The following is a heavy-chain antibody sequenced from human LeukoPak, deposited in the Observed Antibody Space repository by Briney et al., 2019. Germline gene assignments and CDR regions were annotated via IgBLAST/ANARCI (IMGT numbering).Heavy chain of an antibody. Sequence: ASVKASCKASGGTFSSFTFTWVRQAPGQGLEWMGGIFPIVGAATYAQKFEGRLTISKDEFTTTAYMELSGLRSQDTAVYYRATFVGTGNDNWGQGTLITVSS. CDR1: GGTFSSFT. J-gene: IGHJ4*02. D-gene: IGHD7-27*01. CDR3: ATFVGTGNDN. V-gene: IGHV1-69*16. CDR2: IFPIVGAA.